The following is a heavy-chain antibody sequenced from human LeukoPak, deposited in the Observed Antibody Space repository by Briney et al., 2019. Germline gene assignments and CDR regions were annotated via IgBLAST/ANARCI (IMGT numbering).Heavy chain of an antibody. V-gene: IGHV5-51*01. Sequence: GESLKISCKGSGYSLTSYWIGWVRQMPGKGLEWMGIIYPGDSDTRYSPSFHGQVTISADKSISTAYLQWTSLTASDTAMYYCARRTDRSFWYLDYWGQGTLVTVSS. J-gene: IGHJ4*02. CDR1: GYSLTSYW. CDR3: ARRTDRSFWYLDY. CDR2: IYPGDSDT.